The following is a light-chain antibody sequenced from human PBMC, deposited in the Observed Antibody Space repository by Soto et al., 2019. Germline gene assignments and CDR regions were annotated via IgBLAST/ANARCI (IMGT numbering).Light chain of an antibody. V-gene: IGKV1-5*03. CDR2: KAS. CDR1: QTINTW. CDR3: SQSSNYVWT. Sequence: IQMTQSPSTLSASVGARVTITCRASQTINTWLARYQQTPGAPPKLLIFKASHLQSGVSSRFSGAGSGTRFTLTISGLQPDDFATYYCSQSSNYVWTFGQGPKVEVK. J-gene: IGKJ1*01.